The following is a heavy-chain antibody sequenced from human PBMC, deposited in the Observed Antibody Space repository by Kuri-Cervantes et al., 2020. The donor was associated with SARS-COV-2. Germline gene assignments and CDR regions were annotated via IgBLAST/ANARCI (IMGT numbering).Heavy chain of an antibody. J-gene: IGHJ4*02. V-gene: IGHV4-31*01. CDR1: GGSISSSSYY. CDR3: ARGWMFYFDY. D-gene: IGHD2-2*03. Sequence: LRLSCTVSGGSISSSSYYWTWIRQPPGKGLEWIGEINHSGSTNYNPSLKSLVTISVDTSKNQFSLKLSSVTAADTAVYYCARGWMFYFDYWGQGTLVTVSS. CDR2: INHSGST.